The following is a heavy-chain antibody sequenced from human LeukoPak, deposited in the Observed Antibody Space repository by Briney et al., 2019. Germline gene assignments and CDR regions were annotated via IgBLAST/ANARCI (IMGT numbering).Heavy chain of an antibody. CDR2: INPNSGGT. V-gene: IGHV1-2*06. J-gene: IGHJ4*02. D-gene: IGHD3-3*01. CDR1: GYTFTGYY. Sequence: ASVNVSCKASGYTFTGYYMHWVRQAPGQGLEWMGRINPNSGGTNYAQKFQGRVTMTRDTSISTAYTELSRLRSDDTAVYYCARGDSYYDFWSGYYYWGQGTLVTVSS. CDR3: ARGDSYYDFWSGYYY.